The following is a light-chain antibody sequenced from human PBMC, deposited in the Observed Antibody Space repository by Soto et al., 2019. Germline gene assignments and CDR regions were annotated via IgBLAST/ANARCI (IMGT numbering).Light chain of an antibody. J-gene: IGLJ2*01. V-gene: IGLV4-60*02. CDR2: LEGSGSY. Sequence: QSVLTQSSSASASLGSSVKLTCTLSSGHSSYIIAWHQQQPGKAPRYLMKLEGSGSYNKGSGVPDRFSGSSSGADRYLTISNLQFEDEDDYFCETWDSNTRVFGGGTTLTVL. CDR1: SGHSSYI. CDR3: ETWDSNTRV.